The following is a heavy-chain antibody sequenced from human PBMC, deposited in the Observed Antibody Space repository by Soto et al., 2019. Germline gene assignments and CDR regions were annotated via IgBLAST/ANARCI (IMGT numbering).Heavy chain of an antibody. CDR3: ARIQLEYVVFDI. J-gene: IGHJ3*02. CDR2: ISSSSSYI. Sequence: EVQLVESGGGLVKPGGSLRLSCAASGFTFSSYSMNWVRQAPGKGLEWVSSISSSSSYIYYADSVKGRFTISRDNAKNSLFLKRNSLRAEDTVVYYWARIQLEYVVFDIGGKGKMAPVSS. CDR1: GFTFSSYS. D-gene: IGHD6-6*01. V-gene: IGHV3-21*01.